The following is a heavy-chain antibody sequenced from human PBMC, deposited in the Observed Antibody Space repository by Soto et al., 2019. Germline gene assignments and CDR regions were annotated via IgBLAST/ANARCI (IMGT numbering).Heavy chain of an antibody. CDR3: ASGYCSGGSCYSTVGY. J-gene: IGHJ4*02. CDR2: INPSGGST. D-gene: IGHD2-15*01. Sequence: ASVKVSCKASGYTFTSYYMHWVRQAPGQGLEWMGIINPSGGSTSYAQKFQGGVTMTRDTSTSTAYMELSSLRSEDTAVYYCASGYCSGGSCYSTVGYWGQGTLVTVSS. CDR1: GYTFTSYY. V-gene: IGHV1-46*01.